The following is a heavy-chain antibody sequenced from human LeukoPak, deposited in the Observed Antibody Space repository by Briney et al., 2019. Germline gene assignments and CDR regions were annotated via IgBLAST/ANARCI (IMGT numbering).Heavy chain of an antibody. Sequence: GGSQRLSCAASGFTFSSYSMHWVRQAPGKGLEWVAVISYDGSNKYYADSVKGRFTISRDNSKNTLYLQMNSLRAEDTAVYYCAKERNYYGSGSLDYWGQGTLVTVSS. CDR2: ISYDGSNK. CDR1: GFTFSSYS. CDR3: AKERNYYGSGSLDY. V-gene: IGHV3-30*18. J-gene: IGHJ4*02. D-gene: IGHD3-10*01.